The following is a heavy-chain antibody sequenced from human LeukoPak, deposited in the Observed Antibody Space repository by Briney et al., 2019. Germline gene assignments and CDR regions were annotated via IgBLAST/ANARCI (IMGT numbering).Heavy chain of an antibody. CDR1: GFTFSTYA. CDR3: ARNFRRGDFDY. J-gene: IGHJ4*02. CDR2: ISYDGSNK. V-gene: IGHV3-30-3*01. Sequence: GGSLRLSCAASGFTFSTYAIHWVRQAPGKGLEWVAVISYDGSNKYYADSVKGRFTISRDNSKNTLYLQMNSLRTEDTAVYYCARNFRRGDFDYWGQGTLVTVSS. D-gene: IGHD3-10*01.